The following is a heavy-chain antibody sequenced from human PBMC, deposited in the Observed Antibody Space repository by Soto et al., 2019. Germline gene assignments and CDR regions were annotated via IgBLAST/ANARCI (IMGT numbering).Heavy chain of an antibody. J-gene: IGHJ4*02. CDR1: GYTFNRHG. CDR2: ISGYNGDV. Sequence: QVHLVQSGGEVTKPGASVKVSCKASGYTFNRHGITWVRRAPGQGLEWMGWISGYNGDVNYEQKFQGRVTLSSDTLTSTVYLELKSLRFDDTAVYYCARVRIVGAREIDFWGQGTLVTVSS. CDR3: ARVRIVGAREIDF. V-gene: IGHV1-18*04. D-gene: IGHD1-26*01.